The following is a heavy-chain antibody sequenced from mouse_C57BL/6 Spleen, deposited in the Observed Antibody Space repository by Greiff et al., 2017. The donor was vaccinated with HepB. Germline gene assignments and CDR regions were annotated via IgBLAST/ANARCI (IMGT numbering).Heavy chain of an antibody. CDR3: ARSRGYDYDGFAY. J-gene: IGHJ3*01. D-gene: IGHD2-4*01. CDR1: GYAFSSYW. CDR2: IYPGDGDT. Sequence: QVQLQQSGAELVKPGASVKIYCKASGYAFSSYWMNWVKQRPGKGLEWIGQIYPGDGDTNYNGKFKGKATLTADNYSSTASMQRSSLTSEDSAVYCCARSRGYDYDGFAYWGQGTLVTVSA. V-gene: IGHV1-80*01.